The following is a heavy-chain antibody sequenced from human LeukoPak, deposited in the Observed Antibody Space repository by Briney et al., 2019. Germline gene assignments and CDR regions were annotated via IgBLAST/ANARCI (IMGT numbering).Heavy chain of an antibody. J-gene: IGHJ4*02. CDR3: AKPLSMVRGVIIPEYYFDY. CDR1: GFTFDDYA. D-gene: IGHD3-10*01. CDR2: ISWNSGSI. Sequence: SLRLSCAASGFTFDDYAMHWVRQSPGKGLEWVSGISWNSGSIGYADSVKGRFTISRDNDKNSLYLQMNSLRAEDTALYYCAKPLSMVRGVIIPEYYFDYWGQGTLVTVSS. V-gene: IGHV3-9*01.